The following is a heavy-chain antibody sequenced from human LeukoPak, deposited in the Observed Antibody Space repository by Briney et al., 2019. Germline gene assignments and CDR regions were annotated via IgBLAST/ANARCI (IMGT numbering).Heavy chain of an antibody. D-gene: IGHD1-1*01. CDR3: ARDRGTWNDDGFDY. J-gene: IGHJ4*02. V-gene: IGHV4-4*07. Sequence: SETLSLTCTVSGGSISSYYLSWIRQPAGKGLEWSGRIYISGSTNYNPSLKSRVTMSVDTSKNQFSLKLNSVTAADTAVYYCARDRGTWNDDGFDYWGQGTLVTVSS. CDR1: GGSISSYY. CDR2: IYISGST.